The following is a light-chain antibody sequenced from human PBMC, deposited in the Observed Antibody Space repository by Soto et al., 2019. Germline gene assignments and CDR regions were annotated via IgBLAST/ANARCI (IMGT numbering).Light chain of an antibody. CDR3: QQANSFPLT. CDR1: QDISSS. CDR2: AAS. J-gene: IGKJ4*01. Sequence: DIQMTQSPTSVSASVGDRVTITCRASQDISSSLAWYQQKPGKAPKLLIYAASSLQSGVPSRFSGSGSGTDFTLTISSLQPEDNATYYCQQANSFPLTFRGGTKVEIK. V-gene: IGKV1D-12*01.